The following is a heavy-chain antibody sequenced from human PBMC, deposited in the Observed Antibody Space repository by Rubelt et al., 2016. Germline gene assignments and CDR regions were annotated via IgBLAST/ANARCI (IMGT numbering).Heavy chain of an antibody. Sequence: QLQLQESGPGLVKPSETLSLTCTVSGGSISSSSYYWGWIRQPPGKGLEWIGSIYYSGSTYYNPSLKSRVTMSVDTSKNQFSRKLSSVTAADTAVYYCARRSYGDFDYWGQGTLVTVSS. J-gene: IGHJ4*02. V-gene: IGHV4-39*01. D-gene: IGHD4-17*01. CDR2: IYYSGST. CDR1: GGSISSSSYY. CDR3: ARRSYGDFDY.